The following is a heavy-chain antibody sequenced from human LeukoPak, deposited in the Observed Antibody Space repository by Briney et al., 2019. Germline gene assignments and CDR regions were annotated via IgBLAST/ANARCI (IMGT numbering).Heavy chain of an antibody. J-gene: IGHJ4*02. Sequence: SVKVSCKASGGTFSNYDISWVRQAPGQGLEWLGRIFPLVGVANYAQKFQGRVTITADRSTSTAYMELRGLTSEDTAVYYCASLWVRGVTSDYWGQGTLVTVSS. D-gene: IGHD3-10*01. CDR2: IFPLVGVA. CDR1: GGTFSNYD. CDR3: ASLWVRGVTSDY. V-gene: IGHV1-69*04.